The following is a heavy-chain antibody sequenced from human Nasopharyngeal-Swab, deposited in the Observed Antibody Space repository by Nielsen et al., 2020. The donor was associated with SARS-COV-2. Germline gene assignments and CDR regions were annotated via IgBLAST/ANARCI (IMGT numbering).Heavy chain of an antibody. CDR1: GYTFTSYG. CDR3: AREMADYHYYGMDV. CDR2: ISAYNGNT. D-gene: IGHD5-24*01. V-gene: IGHV1-18*01. J-gene: IGHJ6*02. Sequence: ASVKVSCKASGYTFTSYGISWVRQAPGQGLEWMGWISAYNGNTNYAQKLQGRVTMTTDTSTSTAYMELRSLRSDDTAVYYCAREMADYHYYGMDVWGQGTTVTVSS.